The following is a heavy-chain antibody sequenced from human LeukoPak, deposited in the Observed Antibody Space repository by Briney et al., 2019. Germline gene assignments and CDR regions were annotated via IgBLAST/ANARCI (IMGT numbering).Heavy chain of an antibody. CDR3: AMQQLGSWYFQH. V-gene: IGHV4-59*01. CDR1: GGSLSSYY. CDR2: IYYSGST. J-gene: IGHJ1*01. D-gene: IGHD6-13*01. Sequence: PSETLSLTCTVSGGSLSSYYWSWIRQPPGKGLEWIGYIYYSGSTNYNPSLKSRVTISVDTSKNQFSLKLSSVTAADTAVYYCAMQQLGSWYFQHWGQGTLVTVSS.